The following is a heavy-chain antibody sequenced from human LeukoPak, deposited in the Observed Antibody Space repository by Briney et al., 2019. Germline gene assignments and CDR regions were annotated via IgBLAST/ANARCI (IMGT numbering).Heavy chain of an antibody. CDR3: ARLRLAVAGMDY. Sequence: SETLSLTCTVSGGSISSGGYYWSWIRQHPGKGLEWIGYIYYSGSTYYNPPLKSRVTISVDTSKNQFSLKLSSVTAADTAVYYCARLRLAVAGMDYWGQGTLVTVSS. CDR1: GGSISSGGYY. J-gene: IGHJ4*02. V-gene: IGHV4-31*03. D-gene: IGHD6-19*01. CDR2: IYYSGST.